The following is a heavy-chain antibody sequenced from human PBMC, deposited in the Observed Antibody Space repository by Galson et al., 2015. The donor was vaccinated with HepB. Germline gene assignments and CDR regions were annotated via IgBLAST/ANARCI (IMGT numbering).Heavy chain of an antibody. Sequence: SETLSLTCAVYGGSFSGYYWSWIRQPPGKGLEWIGEINHSGSTNYNPSLKSRVTISVDTSKNQFSLKLSSVTAADTAVYYCARYAGHSSSSSLYYYYGMDVWGQGTTVTVSS. CDR3: ARYAGHSSSSSLYYYYGMDV. CDR2: INHSGST. J-gene: IGHJ6*02. V-gene: IGHV4-34*01. D-gene: IGHD6-6*01. CDR1: GGSFSGYY.